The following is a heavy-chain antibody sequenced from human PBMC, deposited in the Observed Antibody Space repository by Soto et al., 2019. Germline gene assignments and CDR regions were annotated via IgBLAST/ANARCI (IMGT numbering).Heavy chain of an antibody. J-gene: IGHJ6*03. CDR3: ARAYSNYRLFYYYYYMDV. Sequence: ASAKVSCKASGYTFTSYDINWVRQTTGQRLEWMGWMNPNSGNTGYAQKFQGRVTMTRNTSISTAYMELSSLRSEDTAVYYCARAYSNYRLFYYYYYMDVWGKGTTVTVS. V-gene: IGHV1-8*01. D-gene: IGHD4-4*01. CDR2: MNPNSGNT. CDR1: GYTFTSYD.